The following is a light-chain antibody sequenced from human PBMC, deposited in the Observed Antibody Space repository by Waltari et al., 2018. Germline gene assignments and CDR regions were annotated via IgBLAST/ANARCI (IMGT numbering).Light chain of an antibody. CDR1: QTVLYSDNNNY. CDR3: QQYYSTPVT. Sequence: DIVMTQSPDSLAVSLGERASINCKSSQTVLYSDNNNYLGWYQQRRGQPPKLRIAWASTRESGVPDRFSCSGSGTDITLTINSLQAEDVAIYYCQQYYSTPVTFGQGTKLEIK. CDR2: WAS. V-gene: IGKV4-1*01. J-gene: IGKJ2*01.